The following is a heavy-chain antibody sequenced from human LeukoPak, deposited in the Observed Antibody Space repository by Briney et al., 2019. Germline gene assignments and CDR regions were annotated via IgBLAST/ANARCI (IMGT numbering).Heavy chain of an antibody. V-gene: IGHV4-34*01. D-gene: IGHD6-19*01. CDR1: GGSFSVYY. CDR3: ARDLTTAYSSGWYY. Sequence: SETQSLTCAVYGGSFSVYYWSWIRQPPGKGLEWIGEINHSGSTNYNPSLKSRVTISVDTSKNQFSLKLSSVTAADTAVYYCARDLTTAYSSGWYYWGQGTLVTVSS. CDR2: INHSGST. J-gene: IGHJ4*02.